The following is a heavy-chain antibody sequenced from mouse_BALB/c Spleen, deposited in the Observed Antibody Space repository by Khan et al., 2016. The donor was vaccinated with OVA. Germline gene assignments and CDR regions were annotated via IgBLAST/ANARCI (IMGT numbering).Heavy chain of an antibody. J-gene: IGHJ4*01. D-gene: IGHD2-4*01. Sequence: QVRLQQSGPELVKPGALVKISCKASGYTFTSYDINWVKQRPGQGLEWIGWIYPGDGTTHYNEKFKGKATLTADESSSTAYMQISSLTSETSAVYFWAREGLRGVAMDYWGQGTSVTVSS. V-gene: IGHV1S56*01. CDR3: AREGLRGVAMDY. CDR2: IYPGDGTT. CDR1: GYTFTSYD.